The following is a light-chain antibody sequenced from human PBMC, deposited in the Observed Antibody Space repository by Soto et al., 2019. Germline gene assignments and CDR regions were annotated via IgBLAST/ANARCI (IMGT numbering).Light chain of an antibody. CDR3: QQYYSYPYT. CDR1: QDISTS. V-gene: IGKV1-8*01. CDR2: SAS. Sequence: AIRMTQSPSSFSASTGDRVTITCRASQDISTSLAWYQQKPGKAPKLLIYSASSLQSGVPANFSDSGSGTDFTLTISRLQSEYFATYYCQQYYSYPYTFGQGTKVEIK. J-gene: IGKJ2*01.